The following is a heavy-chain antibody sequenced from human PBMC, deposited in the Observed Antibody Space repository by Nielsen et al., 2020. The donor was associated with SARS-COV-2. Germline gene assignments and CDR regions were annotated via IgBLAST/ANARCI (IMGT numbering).Heavy chain of an antibody. V-gene: IGHV3-30-3*01. J-gene: IGHJ4*02. CDR3: ARDGVLNCSSTSCYVAYYFDY. CDR1: GFTFSSYA. CDR2: ISYDGSNK. D-gene: IGHD2-2*01. Sequence: GESLKISCAASGFTFSSYAMHWVRQAPGKGLEWVAVISYDGSNKYYADSVKGRFTISRDNSKNTLYLQMNSLRAEDTAVYYCARDGVLNCSSTSCYVAYYFDYWGQGTLVTVPS.